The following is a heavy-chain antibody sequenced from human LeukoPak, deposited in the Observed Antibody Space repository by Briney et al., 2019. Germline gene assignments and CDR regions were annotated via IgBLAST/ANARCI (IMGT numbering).Heavy chain of an antibody. CDR3: ARDPHASGSRMRWLDP. CDR2: IIPMLNIP. Sequence: SVKVSCKASGGTFNNHAISWVRQAPGHGLEWMGRIIPMLNIPNYAPKFLGRVTITADKSTSAAYMELTRLTSEDTATYYCARDPHASGSRMRWLDPWGQGTLVTVSS. D-gene: IGHD3-10*01. CDR1: GGTFNNHA. V-gene: IGHV1-69*04. J-gene: IGHJ5*02.